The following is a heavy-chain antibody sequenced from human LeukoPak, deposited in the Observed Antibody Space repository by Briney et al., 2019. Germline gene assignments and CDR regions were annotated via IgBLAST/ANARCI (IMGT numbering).Heavy chain of an antibody. D-gene: IGHD5-24*01. CDR2: IYYSGST. V-gene: IGHV4-59*08. J-gene: IGHJ4*02. CDR1: GGSISSYY. Sequence: SETLSLICSVSGGSISSYYWSWIRQPPGKGLEWIGYIYYSGSTNYNPSLKSRVTISVDTSKNQFSLKLSSVTAADTAVYYCARLTRDGYNSHFDYWGQGTLVTVSS. CDR3: ARLTRDGYNSHFDY.